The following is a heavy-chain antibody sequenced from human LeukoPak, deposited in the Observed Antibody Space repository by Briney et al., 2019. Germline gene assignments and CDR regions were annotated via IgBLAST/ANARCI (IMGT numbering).Heavy chain of an antibody. CDR3: ARGSYGDWDYYYGMDV. CDR2: IKSDGSST. D-gene: IGHD4-17*01. Sequence: QPGGSLRLSCAASGFTFSNYWMHWVRQAPGKGLVWVSRIKSDGSSTSYAESVKGRFTISRDNSKNTLYLQMNSLRAEDTAVYYCARGSYGDWDYYYGMDVWGQGTTVTVSS. CDR1: GFTFSNYW. J-gene: IGHJ6*02. V-gene: IGHV3-74*01.